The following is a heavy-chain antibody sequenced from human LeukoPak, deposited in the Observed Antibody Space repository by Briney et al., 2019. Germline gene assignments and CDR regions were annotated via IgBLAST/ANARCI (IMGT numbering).Heavy chain of an antibody. Sequence: GASVKVSCKASGYTFTSYGISWVRQAPGQGLEWMGWISAYNGNTNYAQKLQGRVTMTTDTSTSTAYMELRSLRSDDTAVYYCAREKVWGYSYRDGLYYGMDVWGKGTTVTVSS. CDR3: AREKVWGYSYRDGLYYGMDV. V-gene: IGHV1-18*04. J-gene: IGHJ6*04. D-gene: IGHD5-18*01. CDR1: GYTFTSYG. CDR2: ISAYNGNT.